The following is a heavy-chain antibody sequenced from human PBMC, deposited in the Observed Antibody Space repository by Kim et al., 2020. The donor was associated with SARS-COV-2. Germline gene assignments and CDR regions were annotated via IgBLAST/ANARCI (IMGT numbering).Heavy chain of an antibody. CDR3: ARGRGAARTYYYYGMDV. V-gene: IGHV4-34*01. J-gene: IGHJ6*02. Sequence: LKSRVTISVDTSKNQFSLKLSSVTAADTAVYYCARGRGAARTYYYYGMDVWGQGTTVTVSS. D-gene: IGHD6-6*01.